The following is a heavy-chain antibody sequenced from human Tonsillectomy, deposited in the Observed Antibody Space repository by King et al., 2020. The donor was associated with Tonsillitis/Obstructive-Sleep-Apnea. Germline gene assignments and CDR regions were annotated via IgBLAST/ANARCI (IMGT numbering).Heavy chain of an antibody. Sequence: VQLVESGGGLVQPGGSLRLSCAASGFTVSSTYMTWVRQAPGKGLEWVSVIYSGGSTYYADSVKGRFTIPRDNSKNTLYLQMNSLRAEDTAVYFCARAGHADAFDIWGQGTMVTVSS. CDR2: IYSGGST. CDR1: GFTVSSTY. V-gene: IGHV3-66*01. CDR3: ARAGHADAFDI. J-gene: IGHJ3*02.